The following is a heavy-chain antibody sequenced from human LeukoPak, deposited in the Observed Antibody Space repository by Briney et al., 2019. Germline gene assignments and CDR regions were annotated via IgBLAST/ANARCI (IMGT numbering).Heavy chain of an antibody. V-gene: IGHV4-31*03. D-gene: IGHD3-3*01. CDR3: ARDARITIFGVVIKKSCGMDV. CDR2: IYYSGST. J-gene: IGHJ6*02. Sequence: PSQTLSLTCTVSGGSISSGGYYWSWIRQHPGKGLEWIGYIYYSGSTYYNPSLKSRVTISVDTSKNQFSLKLSSVTAADTAVYYCARDARITIFGVVIKKSCGMDVWGQGTTVTVSS. CDR1: GGSISSGGYY.